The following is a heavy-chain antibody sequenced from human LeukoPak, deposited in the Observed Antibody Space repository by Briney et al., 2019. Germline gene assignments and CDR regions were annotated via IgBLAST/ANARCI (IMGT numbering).Heavy chain of an antibody. CDR3: ATVNCGGDCYSPSYFDY. Sequence: GGSLRLSCAASGFTFSSYSMNWVRQAPGKGLEWLSSISSSSSFIYYADSVKGRFTISRDNAKNSLYLQMNSLRAEDTAVYYCATVNCGGDCYSPSYFDYWGQGALVTVSS. CDR2: ISSSSSFI. CDR1: GFTFSSYS. V-gene: IGHV3-21*01. J-gene: IGHJ4*02. D-gene: IGHD2-21*02.